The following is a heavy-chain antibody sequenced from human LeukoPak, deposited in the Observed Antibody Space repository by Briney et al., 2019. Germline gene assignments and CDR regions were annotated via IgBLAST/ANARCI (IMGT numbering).Heavy chain of an antibody. CDR2: ICDSGGSK. CDR3: AKRGVVIRVILVGFHKEAYYFES. V-gene: IGHV3-23*01. D-gene: IGHD3/OR15-3a*01. CDR1: GITLSKYG. Sequence: GGSLRLSCAVSGITLSKYGMSWVRPPAGKGLAWVAGICDSGGSKKYADSVKGRFTIPRDNPKNTLYLQMNSLRAEDTAVYFCAKRGVVIRVILVGFHKEAYYFESWGQGALVRVSS. J-gene: IGHJ4*02.